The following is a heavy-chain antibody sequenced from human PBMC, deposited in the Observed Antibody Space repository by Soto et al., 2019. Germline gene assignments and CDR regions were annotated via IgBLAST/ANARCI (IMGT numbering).Heavy chain of an antibody. D-gene: IGHD6-6*01. CDR2: INHSGST. CDR1: GGSFSGYY. Sequence: KSSETLSLTCAVYGGSFSGYYWSWIRQPPGKGLEWIGEINHSGSTNYNPSLKSRVTISVDTSKNQFSLKLSSVTAADTAVYYCARGGIAARHYYFDYWGQGTLVTVSS. J-gene: IGHJ4*02. CDR3: ARGGIAARHYYFDY. V-gene: IGHV4-34*01.